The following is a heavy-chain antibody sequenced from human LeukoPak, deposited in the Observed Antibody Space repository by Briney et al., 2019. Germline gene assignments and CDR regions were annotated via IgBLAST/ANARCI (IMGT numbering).Heavy chain of an antibody. CDR3: ARDGYYDYVWGSYRRGDYFDY. Sequence: GGSLRLSCAASGFTFSNHGMHWARQAPGKGLEWVANIKQDGSEKYYVDSVKGRFTISRDNAKNSLYLQMNSLRAEDTAVYYCARDGYYDYVWGSYRRGDYFDYWGQGTLVTVSS. CDR2: IKQDGSEK. D-gene: IGHD3-16*02. CDR1: GFTFSNHG. V-gene: IGHV3-7*01. J-gene: IGHJ4*02.